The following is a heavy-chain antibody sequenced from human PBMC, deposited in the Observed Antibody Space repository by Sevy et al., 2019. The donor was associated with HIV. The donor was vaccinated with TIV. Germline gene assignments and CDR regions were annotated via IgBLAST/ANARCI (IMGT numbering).Heavy chain of an antibody. Sequence: GGSLRLSCAASGFRFRDYRMNWVRQAPGKGLEWVSYITSSSNTINYADSVKGRFTISRDNGRHSLYLQINSLRHEDTAVYYCARDRGRGEVALDLWGQGTLVTVSS. CDR1: GFRFRDYR. V-gene: IGHV3-48*02. D-gene: IGHD3-10*01. J-gene: IGHJ5*02. CDR2: ITSSSNTI. CDR3: ARDRGRGEVALDL.